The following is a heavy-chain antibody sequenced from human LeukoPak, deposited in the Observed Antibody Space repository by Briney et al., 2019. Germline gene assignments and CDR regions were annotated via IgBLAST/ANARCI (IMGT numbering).Heavy chain of an antibody. CDR2: IYHSGST. CDR1: GGSISSSSYY. J-gene: IGHJ4*02. Sequence: SETLSLTCTVSGGSISSSSYYWGWIRQPPGKGLEWIGSIYHSGSTYYNPSLKSRVTISVDTSKNQFSLKLSSVTAADTAVYYCASTRRGYSYGPSGYYFDYWGQGTLVTVSS. D-gene: IGHD5-18*01. CDR3: ASTRRGYSYGPSGYYFDY. V-gene: IGHV4-39*07.